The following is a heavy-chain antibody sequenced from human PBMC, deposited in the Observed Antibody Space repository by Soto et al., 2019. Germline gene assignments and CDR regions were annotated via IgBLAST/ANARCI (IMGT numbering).Heavy chain of an antibody. CDR3: AKRRGAGGHFDY. CDR1: GFTFSTYA. V-gene: IGHV3-23*01. Sequence: EVELLESGGGLVQPEGSLRLSCAASGFTFSTYAMGWVRQAPGKGLEWVSVVSSGGGTHYADSVKGRFTVSRDNSKNTLSLQMNSLRADDTAVYYCAKRRGAGGHFDYWGQRALVTVSS. J-gene: IGHJ4*02. CDR2: VSSGGGT. D-gene: IGHD2-15*01.